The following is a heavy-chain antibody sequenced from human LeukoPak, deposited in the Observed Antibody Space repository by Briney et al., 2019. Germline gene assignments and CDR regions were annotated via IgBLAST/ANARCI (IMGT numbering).Heavy chain of an antibody. CDR3: ARAVGAILDY. CDR2: IIPIFGTA. CDR1: GGTFSSYA. D-gene: IGHD1-26*01. Sequence: SVKVSCKASGGTFSSYAISWVRQAPGQGLEWMGGIIPIFGTANYAQKFQGRVTMTRDTSTSTVYMELSSLRSEDTAVYYCARAVGAILDYWGQGTLVTVSS. J-gene: IGHJ4*02. V-gene: IGHV1-69*05.